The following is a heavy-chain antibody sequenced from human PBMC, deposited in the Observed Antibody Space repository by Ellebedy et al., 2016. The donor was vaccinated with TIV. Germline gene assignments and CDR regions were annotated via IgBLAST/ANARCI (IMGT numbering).Heavy chain of an antibody. D-gene: IGHD2-21*02. V-gene: IGHV4-34*01. Sequence: SETLSLXXAVYGESLTGYYWSWIRQPPGKGLEWIGEIYHSGSTIYNPSLKSRVTISLDTSKNQFSLKLSSVTTADTAVYYCARYCSGDCFGAFDIWGQGTMVTVSS. J-gene: IGHJ3*02. CDR1: GESLTGYY. CDR3: ARYCSGDCFGAFDI. CDR2: IYHSGST.